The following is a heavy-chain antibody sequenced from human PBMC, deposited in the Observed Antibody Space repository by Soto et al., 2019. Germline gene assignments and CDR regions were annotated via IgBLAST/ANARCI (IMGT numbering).Heavy chain of an antibody. Sequence: QVRLQEWGPGLVKPSQTLSLNCSVSGGSITTGGRYWSWIRQLPGKGLEWIGDIYYSGNTYYNASRKSRVTTSVEAAKNQFSLKLSSVTAAETAVYYCAQALVFTGGDGFDIWGQGRLVTVSS. CDR1: GGSITTGGRY. CDR2: IYYSGNT. J-gene: IGHJ3*02. CDR3: AQALVFTGGDGFDI. V-gene: IGHV4-31*02. D-gene: IGHD1-1*01.